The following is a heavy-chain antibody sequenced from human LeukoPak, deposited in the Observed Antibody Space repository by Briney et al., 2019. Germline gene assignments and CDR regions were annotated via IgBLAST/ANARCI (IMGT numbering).Heavy chain of an antibody. D-gene: IGHD1-1*01. J-gene: IGHJ4*02. V-gene: IGHV4-4*08. CDR3: ARRTPGPQLDEYVAYFFDH. Sequence: PSETLSLTCTVSGGSITTYNWIWIRQTPGQALEWIGHIYSSGATKYNPSLKSRATIFLDTSKNQFSLKLSSVSAADTAVYYCARRTPGPQLDEYVAYFFDHWGQGTQVTVSS. CDR2: IYSSGAT. CDR1: GGSITTYN.